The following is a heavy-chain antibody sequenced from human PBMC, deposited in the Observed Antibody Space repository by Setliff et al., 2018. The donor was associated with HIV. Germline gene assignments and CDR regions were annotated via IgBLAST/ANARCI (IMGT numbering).Heavy chain of an antibody. CDR2: ISIFNYQT. J-gene: IGHJ3*02. CDR1: GYSFTSYG. CDR3: AINYAKLVLDAFDI. Sequence: ASVKVSCKASGYSFTSYGIAWVRQAPGQGLEWMGWISIFNYQTHYAQKFQDRVTITRDTSASTAYMELSSLRSEDTAVYYCAINYAKLVLDAFDIWGQGTMVTVSS. V-gene: IGHV1-18*01. D-gene: IGHD6-13*01.